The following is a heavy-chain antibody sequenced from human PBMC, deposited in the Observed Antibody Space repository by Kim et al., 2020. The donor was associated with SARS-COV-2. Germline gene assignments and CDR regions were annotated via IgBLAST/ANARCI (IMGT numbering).Heavy chain of an antibody. CDR3: VTVVPGTNAFNV. V-gene: IGHV3-74*01. Sequence: GGSLRLSCEVSGITFSKSWMHWVRQAPGKGPVWVSRIDSDGSSTIYADSVKGRFTISRDNAKDTLYLQMNSLRAEDTAVYHCVTVVPGTNAFNVWGQGTMVTVSS. J-gene: IGHJ3*01. D-gene: IGHD6-19*01. CDR2: IDSDGSST. CDR1: GITFSKSW.